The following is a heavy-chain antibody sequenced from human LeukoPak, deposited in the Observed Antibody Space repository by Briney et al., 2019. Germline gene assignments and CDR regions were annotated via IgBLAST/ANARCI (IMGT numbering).Heavy chain of an antibody. CDR3: ARDGVRDYVWGSYRYVDARSYFDY. CDR1: GYTFTSYY. Sequence: ASVKVSCKASGYTFTSYYMHWVRQAPGQGLEWMGIINPSGGSTSYAQKFRGRVTMTRDTSTSTVYMELSSLRSEDTAVYYCARDGVRDYVWGSYRYVDARSYFDYWGQGTLVTVSS. J-gene: IGHJ4*02. CDR2: INPSGGST. V-gene: IGHV1-46*01. D-gene: IGHD3-16*02.